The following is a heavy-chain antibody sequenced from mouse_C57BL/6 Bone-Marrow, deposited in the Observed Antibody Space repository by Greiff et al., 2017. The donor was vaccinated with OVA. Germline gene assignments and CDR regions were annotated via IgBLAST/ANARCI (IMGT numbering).Heavy chain of an antibody. CDR2: ILPGSGST. CDR3: GRGDDYGAMDY. J-gene: IGHJ4*01. Sequence: VKLVESGAELMKPGASVKLSCKATGYTFTGYWVEWVKQRPGHGLEWIGEILPGSGSTNYNEKFKGQGTFTADSSSNTAYMLLSRQTTEDAAVKYYGRGDDYGAMDYGGQGTSVTVSS. CDR1: GYTFTGYW. V-gene: IGHV1-9*01.